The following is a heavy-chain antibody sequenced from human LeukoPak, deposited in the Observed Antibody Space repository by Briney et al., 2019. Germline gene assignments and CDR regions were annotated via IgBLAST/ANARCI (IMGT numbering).Heavy chain of an antibody. J-gene: IGHJ4*02. D-gene: IGHD6-6*01. CDR2: ISSSGSTI. Sequence: GGSLRLSCAASGFIFSDYYMSWIRQAPGKGLEWVSYISSSGSTIYYADSVKGRFTISRDNAKNSLYLQMNSLRAEDTAVYYCARDKGVAARDFDYWGQGTLVTVSS. CDR1: GFIFSDYY. V-gene: IGHV3-11*01. CDR3: ARDKGVAARDFDY.